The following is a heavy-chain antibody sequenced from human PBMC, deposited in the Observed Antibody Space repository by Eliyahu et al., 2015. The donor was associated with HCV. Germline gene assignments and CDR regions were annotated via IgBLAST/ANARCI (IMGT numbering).Heavy chain of an antibody. V-gene: IGHV4-39*01. D-gene: IGHD3-3*01. CDR1: GDSVASNDYY. Sequence: QVQLQESGPGLVKPSETLSLTCTVSGDSVASNDYYWSWIRQPPGKGLEWIGSLYYSGRSYYNSSLKSRVTISVDTTKNQFALILNSVTAADTAVYYCARRRFWNPPEGAFDIWGQGTMVTVSS. CDR3: ARRRFWNPPEGAFDI. J-gene: IGHJ3*02. CDR2: LYYSGRS.